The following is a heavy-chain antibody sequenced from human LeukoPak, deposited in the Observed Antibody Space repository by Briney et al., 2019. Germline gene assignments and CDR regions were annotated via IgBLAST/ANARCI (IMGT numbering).Heavy chain of an antibody. CDR2: ISSSSSYI. CDR1: GFTFSSYA. Sequence: SGGSLRLSCAASGFTFSSYAMSWVRQAPGKGLEWVSSISSSSSYIYYADSVKGRFTISRDNAKNSLYLQMNSLRAEDTAVYYCARRVGATSGAFDYWGQGTLVTVSS. J-gene: IGHJ4*02. V-gene: IGHV3-21*01. D-gene: IGHD1-26*01. CDR3: ARRVGATSGAFDY.